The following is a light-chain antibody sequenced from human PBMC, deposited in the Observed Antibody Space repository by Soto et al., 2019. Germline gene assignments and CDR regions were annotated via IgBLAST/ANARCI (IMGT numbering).Light chain of an antibody. J-gene: IGKJ4*01. Sequence: IGLTQSPATLSVSPGERATLSCWASQSVSSSLAWYQQKPGQAPRLLIYGASTRATGIPARFSGSGSGTVFTFNISSLQSEDLAVYFCQQYNKWPLSFGGGTKVDIK. CDR3: QQYNKWPLS. CDR1: QSVSSS. CDR2: GAS. V-gene: IGKV3-15*01.